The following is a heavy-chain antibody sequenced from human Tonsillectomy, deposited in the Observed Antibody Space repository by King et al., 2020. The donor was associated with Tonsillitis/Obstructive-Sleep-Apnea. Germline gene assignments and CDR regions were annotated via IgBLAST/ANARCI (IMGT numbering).Heavy chain of an antibody. CDR3: ARPLGSSGWYPSNY. J-gene: IGHJ4*02. CDR1: GFTFSSYW. V-gene: IGHV3-7*03. D-gene: IGHD6-19*01. CDR2: IKQDGSEK. Sequence: VQLVESGGGLVQPGGSLRLSCAASGFTFSSYWMSWVRQAPGKGLEWVANIKQDGSEKYYVDSVKGRFTISRDNAKNSLYLQMNSLSAEDTAVYYCARPLGSSGWYPSNYWGQGTLVTVSS.